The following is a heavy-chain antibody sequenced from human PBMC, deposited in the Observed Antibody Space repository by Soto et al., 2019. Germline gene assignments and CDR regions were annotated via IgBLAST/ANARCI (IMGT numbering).Heavy chain of an antibody. D-gene: IGHD1-26*01. CDR3: AKDGWDSGS. J-gene: IGHJ4*02. V-gene: IGHV3-30*18. Sequence: QVQLVESGGGVVQPGRSLRLSCAASGFTFSSYGMHWVRQAPGKGLEWVAVISYDGSNKYYADSVKGRFTISRDNSKNTLYLQMNSLRAEDRAVYYCAKDGWDSGSWGQGTLVTVSS. CDR2: ISYDGSNK. CDR1: GFTFSSYG.